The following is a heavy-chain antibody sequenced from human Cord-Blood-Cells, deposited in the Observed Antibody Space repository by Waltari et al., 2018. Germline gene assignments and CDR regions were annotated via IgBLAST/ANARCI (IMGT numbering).Heavy chain of an antibody. Sequence: QVQLVQSGAEVKKPGASVKVSCKASGYTFTGYYMHWVRQAPGQGLEWMGWINPNSGGTNYAQKVQCRVTMTRDTSISTAYMELSRLRSDDTAVYYCARVSDRYDAFDIWGQGTMVTVSS. D-gene: IGHD3-10*01. CDR3: ARVSDRYDAFDI. CDR1: GYTFTGYY. J-gene: IGHJ3*02. V-gene: IGHV1-2*02. CDR2: INPNSGGT.